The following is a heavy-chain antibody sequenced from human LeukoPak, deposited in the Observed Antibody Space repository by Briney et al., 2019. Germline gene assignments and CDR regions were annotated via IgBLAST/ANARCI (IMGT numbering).Heavy chain of an antibody. J-gene: IGHJ6*02. CDR1: GGTFSSYA. Sequence: GASVKVSCKASGGTFSSYAISRVRQAPGQGLEWMGGIIPIFGTANYAQKFQGRVTITADESTSTAYMELSSLRSEDTAVYYCAFQMATTLYYYYYGMDVWGQGTTVTVSS. V-gene: IGHV1-69*01. D-gene: IGHD5-24*01. CDR2: IIPIFGTA. CDR3: AFQMATTLYYYYYGMDV.